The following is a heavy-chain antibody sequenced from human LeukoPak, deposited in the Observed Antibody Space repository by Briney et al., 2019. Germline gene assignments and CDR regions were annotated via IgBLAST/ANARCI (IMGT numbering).Heavy chain of an antibody. Sequence: PGGSLGLSCAASGFTFDDYGMSWVRQAPGKGLEWVSGINWNGGSTGYADSVKGRFTISRDNAKNSLYLQMNSLRAEDTALYYCARMEQGVAAAATFDYWGQGTLVTVSS. J-gene: IGHJ4*02. CDR1: GFTFDDYG. V-gene: IGHV3-20*04. CDR3: ARMEQGVAAAATFDY. CDR2: INWNGGST. D-gene: IGHD6-13*01.